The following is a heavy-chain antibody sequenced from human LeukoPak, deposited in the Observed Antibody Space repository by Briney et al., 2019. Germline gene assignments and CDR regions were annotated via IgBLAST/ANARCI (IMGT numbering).Heavy chain of an antibody. V-gene: IGHV3-48*03. D-gene: IGHD4-17*01. CDR3: ARVQATVTMFYIDY. Sequence: QSGGSLRLSCAASGFTFSSYEMNWVRQAPGKGLEWVSYISSSGSTRYYADSVKGRFTISRDNAKNSLYLQMNSLRAEDTAVYYCARVQATVTMFYIDYWGQGTLVTVSS. CDR1: GFTFSSYE. CDR2: ISSSGSTR. J-gene: IGHJ4*02.